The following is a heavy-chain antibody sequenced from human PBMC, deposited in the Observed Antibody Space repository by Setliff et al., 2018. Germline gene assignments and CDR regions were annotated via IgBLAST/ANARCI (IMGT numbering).Heavy chain of an antibody. J-gene: IGHJ4*02. V-gene: IGHV3-53*01. D-gene: IGHD3-10*01. CDR1: GFVVTNSE. CDR3: RLWFEETMRDY. CDR2: TYSSGAT. Sequence: RLSCAASGFVVTNSEMSWVRQAPGKGLEWVSVTYSSGATNYADSVKGRFIISRDDSKNTLYLQMNSLRGGDTAVYYCRLWFEETMRDYWGQGTLVTVSS.